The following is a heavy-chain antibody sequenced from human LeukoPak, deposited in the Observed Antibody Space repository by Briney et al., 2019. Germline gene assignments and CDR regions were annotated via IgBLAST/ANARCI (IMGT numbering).Heavy chain of an antibody. CDR2: INPNSGGT. V-gene: IGHV1-2*02. CDR3: ARVGGYCSSTSCRTDFDY. J-gene: IGHJ4*02. D-gene: IGHD2-2*01. Sequence: ASVKVSCKASGYTFTGYYMHWVRQAPGQGLEWMGWINPNSGGTNYAQKFQGRVTMTRDTSISTAYMGLSRLRSDDTAVYYCARVGGYCSSTSCRTDFDYWGQGTLVTVSS. CDR1: GYTFTGYY.